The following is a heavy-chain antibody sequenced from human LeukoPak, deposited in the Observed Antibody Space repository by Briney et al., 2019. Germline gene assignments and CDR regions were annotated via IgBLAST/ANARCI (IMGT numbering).Heavy chain of an antibody. V-gene: IGHV1-58*02. CDR3: AAYNSYAKRSDPYYFDY. CDR1: GFTFTSSA. Sequence: GTSVKVSCKASGFTFTSSAMQWVRQARGRRLEWIGWIVVGSGNTNYAQKFQERVTITRDMSTSTAYMELSSLRSEDTAVYYCAAYNSYAKRSDPYYFDYWGQGTLVTVSS. CDR2: IVVGSGNT. D-gene: IGHD5-18*01. J-gene: IGHJ4*02.